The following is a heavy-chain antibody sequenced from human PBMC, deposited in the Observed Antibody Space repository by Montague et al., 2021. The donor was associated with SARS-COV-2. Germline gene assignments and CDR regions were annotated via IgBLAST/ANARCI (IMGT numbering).Heavy chain of an antibody. V-gene: IGHV4-39*01. CDR2: IYYSGST. J-gene: IGHJ3*02. Sequence: WVRQAPGQGLEWIGSIYYSGSTYYNPSLKSRVTISVDTSKNQFSLKLSSVTAADTAVYYCASPTYYYDSSGSDAFDIWGQGTMVTVSS. D-gene: IGHD3-22*01. CDR3: ASPTYYYDSSGSDAFDI.